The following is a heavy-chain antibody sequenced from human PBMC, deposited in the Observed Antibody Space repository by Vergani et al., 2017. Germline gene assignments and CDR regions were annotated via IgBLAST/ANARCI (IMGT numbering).Heavy chain of an antibody. Sequence: QVQLVQSGAEVKKPGASVKVSCKASGYTFTSYYMHWVRQAPGQGLEWMGIINPSGGSTSYAQKFQGRVTMTRDTSTSTVYMELSSLRSEDTAVYYCANYDIGEWGSGRHGDYWGQGTLVTVSS. J-gene: IGHJ4*02. CDR2: INPSGGST. CDR1: GYTFTSYY. D-gene: IGHD3-9*01. V-gene: IGHV1-46*01. CDR3: ANYDIGEWGSGRHGDY.